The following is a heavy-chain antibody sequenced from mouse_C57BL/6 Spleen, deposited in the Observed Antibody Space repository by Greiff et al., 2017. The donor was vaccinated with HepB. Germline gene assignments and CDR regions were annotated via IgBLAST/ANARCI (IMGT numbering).Heavy chain of an antibody. CDR3: AYYYGSSYVENY. D-gene: IGHD1-1*01. Sequence: VQLQQPGAELVKPGASVKVSCKASGYTFTSYWMHWVKQRPGQGLEWIGRIHPSDSDNNYNQKFKGKATLTVDKSSSTAYMQLSSLTSEDSAVYYCAYYYGSSYVENYWGQGTTLTVSS. CDR2: IHPSDSDN. V-gene: IGHV1-74*01. CDR1: GYTFTSYW. J-gene: IGHJ2*01.